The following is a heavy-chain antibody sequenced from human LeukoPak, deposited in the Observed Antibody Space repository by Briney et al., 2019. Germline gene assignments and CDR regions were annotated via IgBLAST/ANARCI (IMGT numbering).Heavy chain of an antibody. CDR1: GYTFSRSG. D-gene: IGHD5/OR15-5a*01. Sequence: ASVKISRKASGYTFSRSGISWLRQAPGQGLEWMGWINHNGKTNTAQKFQGRVTMTTDTSTTTAFMEVRSLTSDDTAVYYCARDSDSVYPPPKFDPWGQGTLVTVSS. V-gene: IGHV1-18*01. CDR2: INHNGKT. J-gene: IGHJ5*02. CDR3: ARDSDSVYPPPKFDP.